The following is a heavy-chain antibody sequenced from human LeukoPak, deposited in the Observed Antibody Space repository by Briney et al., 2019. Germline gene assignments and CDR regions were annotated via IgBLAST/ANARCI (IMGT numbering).Heavy chain of an antibody. Sequence: GGSLRLSCAASGFTFSNYWTTWVRQAPGKGLEWVANIKEDGSEKDYVDSVKGRFTISRDNAQNSLYLQMNSLRAEDTAVYYCARPRYSRHWTGFDYWGQGTLVTVSS. D-gene: IGHD6-13*01. CDR3: ARPRYSRHWTGFDY. J-gene: IGHJ4*02. CDR1: GFTFSNYW. CDR2: IKEDGSEK. V-gene: IGHV3-7*01.